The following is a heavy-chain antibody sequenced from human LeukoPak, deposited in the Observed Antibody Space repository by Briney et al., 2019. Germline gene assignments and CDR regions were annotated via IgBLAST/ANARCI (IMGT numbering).Heavy chain of an antibody. CDR1: GGSISSYY. D-gene: IGHD2-2*01. Sequence: SETLSLTCTVSGGSISSYYWSWIRQPPGKGLEWIGYIYTSGSTNYNPSLKSRVTISVDTSKNQFSLKLSSVTAADTAVYYCAREGRCSSTSCYGICYYYMDVWGKGTTVTVSS. V-gene: IGHV4-4*09. CDR2: IYTSGST. CDR3: AREGRCSSTSCYGICYYYMDV. J-gene: IGHJ6*03.